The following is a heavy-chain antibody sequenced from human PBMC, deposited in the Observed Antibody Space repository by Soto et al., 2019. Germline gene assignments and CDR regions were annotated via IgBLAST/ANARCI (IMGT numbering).Heavy chain of an antibody. Sequence: PGESLKISCKHSGFNFPTFWIAWVRQMPGKGLEWMGIIYPGDSDTRYSPSFQGQVTISADKSISTAYLQWSSLKASDTAMYYCARTSAAGKYYDGMDVWGQGTTVTVSS. D-gene: IGHD6-13*01. CDR1: GFNFPTFW. V-gene: IGHV5-51*01. CDR3: ARTSAAGKYYDGMDV. J-gene: IGHJ6*02. CDR2: IYPGDSDT.